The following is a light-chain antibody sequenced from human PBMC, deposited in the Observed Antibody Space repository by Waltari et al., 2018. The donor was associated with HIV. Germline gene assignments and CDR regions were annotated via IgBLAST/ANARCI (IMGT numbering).Light chain of an antibody. Sequence: STLSASVGDRVTITCRASQNISTWLAWYQQKPGKAPKLLIYRASNLESGVPSRFSGSGSGTEFTLTISSLQPDDLATYYCQHPIKTFGPGTKVEIK. CDR1: QNISTW. CDR3: QHPIKT. V-gene: IGKV1-5*03. J-gene: IGKJ3*01. CDR2: RAS.